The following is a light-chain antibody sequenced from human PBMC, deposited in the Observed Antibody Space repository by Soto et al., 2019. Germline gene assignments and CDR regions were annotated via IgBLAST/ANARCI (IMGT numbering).Light chain of an antibody. CDR3: QQYSRSGT. CDR2: GAS. J-gene: IGKJ1*01. Sequence: EIVLTQSPGTLSLSPGVRATFSCSASQSVGSSYLAWYQQKPGWAPTLLIYGASSRATGIPDSFSGSVSGTGFILTFSNLEAEDFAVYCSQQYSRSGTFGQGTKVHI. CDR1: QSVGSSY. V-gene: IGKV3-20*01.